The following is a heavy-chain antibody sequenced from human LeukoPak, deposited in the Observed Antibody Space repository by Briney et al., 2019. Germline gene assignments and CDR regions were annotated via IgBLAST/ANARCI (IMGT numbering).Heavy chain of an antibody. V-gene: IGHV3-33*01. Sequence: GGSLRLSCAASGFAFSEFGMHWVRQAPGKGLERMAVIGHDETYQYCEDSVKGRFTISRDNSKNTLYLQMNSLRGEDTAVYYCVRDLGVGRYGDYWGQGALVIVSS. D-gene: IGHD3-16*01. CDR1: GFAFSEFG. J-gene: IGHJ4*02. CDR3: VRDLGVGRYGDY. CDR2: IGHDETYQ.